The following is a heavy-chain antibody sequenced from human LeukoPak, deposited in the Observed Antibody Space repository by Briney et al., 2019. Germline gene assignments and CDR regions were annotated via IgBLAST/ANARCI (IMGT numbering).Heavy chain of an antibody. CDR1: GFTFISYW. Sequence: GGSLRLSCAASGFTFISYWMHWVRQAPAQGLVWVSRSNSDGSTTSYAASVKGRFTISRDTAKNTLYLQMNSLRAEDTAVYYCARGHNYYDSSAYYYWGQGTLVTVSS. V-gene: IGHV3-74*01. CDR2: SNSDGSTT. J-gene: IGHJ4*02. D-gene: IGHD3-22*01. CDR3: ARGHNYYDSSAYYY.